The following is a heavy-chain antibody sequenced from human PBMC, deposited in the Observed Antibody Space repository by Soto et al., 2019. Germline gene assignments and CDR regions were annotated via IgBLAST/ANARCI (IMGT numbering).Heavy chain of an antibody. CDR3: ADGGEWSFNFEY. Sequence: GGSLRLSCAASGFTFSSYAMSWVRQAPGKGLERVSGISASGRNTYYPDSVKGRFTTSRDNSKNTLYLQMNNLRAEDTAVYYCADGGEWSFNFEYWGLGTLVTVSS. V-gene: IGHV3-23*01. CDR2: ISASGRNT. J-gene: IGHJ4*02. D-gene: IGHD3-16*02. CDR1: GFTFSSYA.